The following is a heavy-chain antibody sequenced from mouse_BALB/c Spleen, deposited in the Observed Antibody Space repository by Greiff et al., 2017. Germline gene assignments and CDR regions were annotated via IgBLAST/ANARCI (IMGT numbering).Heavy chain of an antibody. CDR3: ARHWYGYWYFDV. J-gene: IGHJ1*01. D-gene: IGHD2-14*01. CDR1: GYTFTSYN. CDR2: IYPGNGDT. V-gene: IGHV1-12*01. Sequence: QVQLQQPGAELVKPGASVKMSCKASGYTFTSYNMHWVKQTPGQGLEWIGAIYPGNGDTSYNQKFKGKATLTADKSSSTAYMQLSSLTSEDSAVYYCARHWYGYWYFDVWGAGTTVTVSS.